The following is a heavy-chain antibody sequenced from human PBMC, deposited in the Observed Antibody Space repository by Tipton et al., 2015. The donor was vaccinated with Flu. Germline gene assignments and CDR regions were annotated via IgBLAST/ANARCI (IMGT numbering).Heavy chain of an antibody. CDR1: SGSIRSTNYF. CDR2: IYPSGTP. Sequence: LVKPTQTLSLTCTVSSGSIRSTNYFCAWIRQPPGKRLELIGSIYPSGTPYYNPSLKSRVTLSVDTSKSQFSLMLRSVTAADTAVYYCARLSYYDVDLKNFYFDHWGQGALVTVSS. J-gene: IGHJ4*02. V-gene: IGHV4-39*01. D-gene: IGHD3-10*02. CDR3: ARLSYYDVDLKNFYFDH.